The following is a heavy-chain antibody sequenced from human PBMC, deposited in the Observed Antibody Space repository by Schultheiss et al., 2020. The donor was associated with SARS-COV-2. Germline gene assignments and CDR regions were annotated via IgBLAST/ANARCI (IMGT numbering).Heavy chain of an antibody. D-gene: IGHD3/OR15-3a*01. J-gene: IGHJ4*02. V-gene: IGHV3-11*03. CDR3: AKHSPTWTYFDY. CDR2: IDGRSTFT. Sequence: GESLKISCAASGFTFSDYFMSWIRKAPGRGLEWVSYIDGRSTFTNYADSMKGRFSISKDSSKKTLYLQMSSLRAEDTAVYYCAKHSPTWTYFDYWGQGTLVTVSS. CDR1: GFTFSDYF.